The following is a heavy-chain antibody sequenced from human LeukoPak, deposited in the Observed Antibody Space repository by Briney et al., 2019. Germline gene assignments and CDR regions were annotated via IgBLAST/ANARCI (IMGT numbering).Heavy chain of an antibody. Sequence: ASVKVSCKASGYTFINHWMHWARQAPGQGLEWMGLINPTGGSTGYAQKFQGRVTMTRDMSTSTDYMELSSLRSEDTAIYYCARDNSVGDNAWWFDPWGQGTLVTVSS. CDR3: ARDNSVGDNAWWFDP. CDR1: GYTFINHW. V-gene: IGHV1-46*01. CDR2: INPTGGST. D-gene: IGHD1-26*01. J-gene: IGHJ5*02.